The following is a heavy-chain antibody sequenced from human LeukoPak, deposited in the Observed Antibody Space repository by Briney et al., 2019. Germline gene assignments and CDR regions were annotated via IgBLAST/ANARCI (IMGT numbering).Heavy chain of an antibody. V-gene: IGHV4-4*07. CDR1: GGSISGYF. CDR3: AREIATSGGNSRAFDY. D-gene: IGHD4-23*01. J-gene: IGHJ4*02. CDR2: INTSGST. Sequence: SETLSLTCTVSGGSISGYFWSWIRQPAGKGLEWIWRINTSGSTNCNPSLKSRVTMSVDTSKNQFSLKLTSVTAADTAVYYCAREIATSGGNSRAFDYWGQGTLVTVSS.